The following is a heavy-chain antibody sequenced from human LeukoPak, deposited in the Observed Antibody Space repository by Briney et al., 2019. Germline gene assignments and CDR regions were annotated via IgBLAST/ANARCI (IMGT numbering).Heavy chain of an antibody. Sequence: GGSLRLSCAASGFTFSSYGMHWVRQAPGKGLEWVSLIWFDGSNEYYAASVKGRFTISRDNSKNTLYLQMKTLSAEDTAVYYCARDRGYNYGHAFDIWGQGTMVTVSS. CDR3: ARDRGYNYGHAFDI. CDR2: IWFDGSNE. D-gene: IGHD5-18*01. V-gene: IGHV3-33*01. CDR1: GFTFSSYG. J-gene: IGHJ3*02.